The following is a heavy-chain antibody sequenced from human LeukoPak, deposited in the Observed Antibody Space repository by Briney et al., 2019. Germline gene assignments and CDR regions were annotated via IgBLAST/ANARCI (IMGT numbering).Heavy chain of an antibody. D-gene: IGHD5-24*01. CDR3: ATGDGYNSFDY. CDR1: GGSFSSYY. CDR2: IYTSGST. J-gene: IGHJ4*02. Sequence: SETLSLTCTVSGGSFSSYYWSWIRQPAGKGLEWIGRIYTSGSTNYNSSLKSRVTISVDTSKNQVSLKLSSMTAADTAVYYCATGDGYNSFDYWGQGTLVTVSS. V-gene: IGHV4-4*07.